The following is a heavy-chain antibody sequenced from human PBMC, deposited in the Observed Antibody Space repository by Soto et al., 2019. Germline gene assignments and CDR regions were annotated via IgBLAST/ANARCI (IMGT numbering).Heavy chain of an antibody. D-gene: IGHD1-26*01. CDR3: ARDGSRDYYYYGMDV. V-gene: IGHV4-59*01. Sequence: SETLSLTCTVSGGSISSYYWSWIRQPPGKGLEWIGYIYYSGSTNYNPSLKSRVTISVDTSKNQFSLKLSYVTAADTAVYYCARDGSRDYYYYGMDVWGQGTTVTVSS. CDR2: IYYSGST. CDR1: GGSISSYY. J-gene: IGHJ6*02.